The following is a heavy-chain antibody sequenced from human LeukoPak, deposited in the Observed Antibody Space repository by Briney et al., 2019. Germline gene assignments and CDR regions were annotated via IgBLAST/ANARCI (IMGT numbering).Heavy chain of an antibody. V-gene: IGHV4-4*07. D-gene: IGHD6-13*01. Sequence: SETLSLTCTVSGGSISSYYWGWIRQPAGKGLEWIGRIYTSGRTNYNPSLKSRLTMSVDTSKNQFSLKLSFVTAADTAVYYCARVGGIVAAGLFDYWGQGTLVTVSP. CDR2: IYTSGRT. CDR3: ARVGGIVAAGLFDY. J-gene: IGHJ4*02. CDR1: GGSISSYY.